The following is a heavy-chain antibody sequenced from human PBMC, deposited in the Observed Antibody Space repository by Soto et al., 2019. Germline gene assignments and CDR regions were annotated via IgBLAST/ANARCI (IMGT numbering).Heavy chain of an antibody. D-gene: IGHD3-9*01. CDR2: ISDSGDST. CDR1: GFTFSTYA. V-gene: IGHV3-23*01. Sequence: GGSLRLSCAASGFTFSTYAMSWVRQAPGKGLEWVSSISDSGDSTYYADSVKGRFTISRDNSKNTLYLQMNSRRVEDTAVYYCAKDGQFDWLSVFWGQGTLVTVSS. CDR3: AKDGQFDWLSVF. J-gene: IGHJ4*02.